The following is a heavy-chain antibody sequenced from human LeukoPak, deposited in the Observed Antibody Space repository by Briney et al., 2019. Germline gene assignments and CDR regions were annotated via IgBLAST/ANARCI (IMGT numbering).Heavy chain of an antibody. CDR3: ARLANDGYASGSLSSFGY. CDR2: IYPGDSDT. Sequence: GESLKISCKGSGYSFTGYWIGWVRQVPGKGLEWMGDIYPGDSDTRYSPSFQAQVTISADKSISTAYLQWSSLKASDTAIYYCARLANDGYASGSLSSFGYWGQGTPVTVSS. D-gene: IGHD3-10*01. J-gene: IGHJ4*02. V-gene: IGHV5-51*01. CDR1: GYSFTGYW.